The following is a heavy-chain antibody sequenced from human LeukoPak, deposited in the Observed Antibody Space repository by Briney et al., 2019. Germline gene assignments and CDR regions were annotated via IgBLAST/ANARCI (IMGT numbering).Heavy chain of an antibody. CDR2: ISWNSGSI. V-gene: IGHV3-9*03. CDR1: GFTFDDYA. D-gene: IGHD6-19*01. CDR3: AKVRRQWLVRDAFDI. Sequence: GGSLRLSCAASGFTFDDYAMHWVRQAPGKGLEWVSGISWNSGSIGYADSVKGRFTISRDNAKNSLYLQMNSLRAEDMALYYCAKVRRQWLVRDAFDIWGQGTMVTVSS. J-gene: IGHJ3*02.